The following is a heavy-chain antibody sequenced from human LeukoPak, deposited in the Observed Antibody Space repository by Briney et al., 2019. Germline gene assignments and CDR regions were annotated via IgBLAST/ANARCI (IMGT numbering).Heavy chain of an antibody. Sequence: GGSLRLSCAASGFTFSSYAMSWVRQAPGKGLEWVSAISGSGGSTYYADSVKGRFTISRDNSKNTLYLQMNSPRAEDTAVYCCAKDSTDILTGYYDYWGQGTLVTVSS. CDR1: GFTFSSYA. D-gene: IGHD3-9*01. CDR3: AKDSTDILTGYYDY. V-gene: IGHV3-23*01. CDR2: ISGSGGST. J-gene: IGHJ4*02.